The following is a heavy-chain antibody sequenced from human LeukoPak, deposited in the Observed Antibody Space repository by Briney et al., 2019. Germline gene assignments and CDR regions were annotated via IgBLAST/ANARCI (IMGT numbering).Heavy chain of an antibody. CDR1: RYTFTVHY. V-gene: IGHV1-2*02. J-gene: IGHJ4*02. CDR3: VRALYSSSWYLISDD. Sequence: DSLKVSSKDSRYTFTVHYIHTVRPAPGQRVGWMGCIIPNSGGTNYAQRFQGRVTMTRDMSTSTVYMELSSLRSEDTAVYYCVRALYSSSWYLISDDWGQGTLVIVSS. CDR2: IIPNSGGT. D-gene: IGHD6-13*01.